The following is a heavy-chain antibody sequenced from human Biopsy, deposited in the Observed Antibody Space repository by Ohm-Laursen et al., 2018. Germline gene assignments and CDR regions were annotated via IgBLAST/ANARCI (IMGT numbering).Heavy chain of an antibody. CDR2: INPATGET. Sequence: SVKVSCKASGYTFNAYYIHWMRQAPGQGLEWMGWINPATGETRYAQRFQGRVTMTRDTSVTTAYMQLSSLTSDDTAQYYCAKPSGGVSTIGFDPWGQGTQVSVSS. CDR3: AKPSGGVSTIGFDP. J-gene: IGHJ5*02. D-gene: IGHD3-16*01. V-gene: IGHV1-2*02. CDR1: GYTFNAYY.